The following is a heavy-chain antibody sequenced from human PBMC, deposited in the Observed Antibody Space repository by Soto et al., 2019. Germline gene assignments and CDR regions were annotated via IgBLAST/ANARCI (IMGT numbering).Heavy chain of an antibody. Sequence: PGGSLRLSCAASGFPFSSYWMSWVRQAPGKGLEWVANIKQDGSEKYYVDSVKGRFTISRDNAKNSLYLQMNSLRAEDTAVYYCARDRSSYWYNWNYELIDYWGQGTLVTVSS. D-gene: IGHD1-7*01. J-gene: IGHJ4*02. V-gene: IGHV3-7*01. CDR2: IKQDGSEK. CDR3: ARDRSSYWYNWNYELIDY. CDR1: GFPFSSYW.